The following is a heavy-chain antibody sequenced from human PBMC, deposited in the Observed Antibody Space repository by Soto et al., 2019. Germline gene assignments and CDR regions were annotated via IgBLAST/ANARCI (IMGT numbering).Heavy chain of an antibody. Sequence: ASVKVSCKVSGYTFTDYYMHWVQQAPGKGLEWMGLVDPEDGETIYAEKFQGRVIITADTSTDTAYMELSSLRSEDTAVYYCATGSNDFWSGALAPYYYYGMDVWGQGTTVTVSS. J-gene: IGHJ6*02. CDR1: GYTFTDYY. D-gene: IGHD3-3*01. CDR2: VDPEDGET. CDR3: ATGSNDFWSGALAPYYYYGMDV. V-gene: IGHV1-69-2*01.